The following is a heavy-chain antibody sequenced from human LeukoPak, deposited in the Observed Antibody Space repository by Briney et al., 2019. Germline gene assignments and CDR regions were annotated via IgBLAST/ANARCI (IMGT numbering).Heavy chain of an antibody. V-gene: IGHV4-4*07. Sequence: SETLSLTCTVSGGSISSYYWSWIRQPAGKGLEWIGRIYSSGSTNSNPSLKSRVTMSVDTSKNQFSLKPSSVTAADTAVYYCARGQYHLLYWYFDFWGRGTLVTVSS. CDR3: ARGQYHLLYWYFDF. J-gene: IGHJ2*01. D-gene: IGHD2-2*01. CDR1: GGSISSYY. CDR2: IYSSGST.